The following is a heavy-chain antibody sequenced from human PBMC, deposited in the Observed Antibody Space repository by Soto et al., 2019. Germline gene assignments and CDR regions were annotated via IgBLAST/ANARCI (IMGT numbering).Heavy chain of an antibody. D-gene: IGHD6-19*01. J-gene: IGHJ6*02. CDR1: GFTFSSYA. CDR2: ISWNSGSI. CDR3: VAGRDYYYGMDV. V-gene: IGHV3-9*01. Sequence: GGSLRLSCAASGFTFSSYAMHWVRQAPGKGLEWVSGISWNSGSIGYADSVKGRFTISRDNAKNSLYLQMNSLRAEDTALYYCVAGRDYYYGMDVWGQGTTVTVSS.